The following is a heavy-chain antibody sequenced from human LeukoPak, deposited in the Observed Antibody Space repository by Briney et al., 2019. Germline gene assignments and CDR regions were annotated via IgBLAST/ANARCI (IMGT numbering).Heavy chain of an antibody. CDR3: AKDREMLY. J-gene: IGHJ4*02. D-gene: IGHD5-24*01. CDR1: GYTLTSYD. CDR2: INPNSGGT. V-gene: IGHV1-2*02. Sequence: ASVRVSCTASGYTLTSYDINWVRQATGQGLEWMGWINPNSGGTDYAQNFKGRVTMTRDMSINTAYMELRSLRSDDTAVYFCAKDREMLYWGQGTLVTVSS.